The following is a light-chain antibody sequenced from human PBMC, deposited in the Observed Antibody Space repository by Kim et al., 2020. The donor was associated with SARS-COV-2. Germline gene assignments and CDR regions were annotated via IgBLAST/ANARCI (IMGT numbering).Light chain of an antibody. Sequence: QSVLTQPPSASGTPGQRVTISCSGSSSNIGSNTVNWYQHLPGTAPKLLIYSYNQRPSGVPDRFSGSKSGTSASLAISGLQSEDEADYYCAAWDDSLNGWVFGGGTQLTVL. CDR2: SYN. CDR1: SSNIGSNT. J-gene: IGLJ3*02. V-gene: IGLV1-44*01. CDR3: AAWDDSLNGWV.